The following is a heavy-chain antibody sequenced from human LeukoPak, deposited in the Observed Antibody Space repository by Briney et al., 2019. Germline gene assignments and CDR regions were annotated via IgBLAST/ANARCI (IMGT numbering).Heavy chain of an antibody. D-gene: IGHD6-13*01. J-gene: IGHJ4*02. CDR3: ARGQQGIYYFDY. CDR1: GFSFSSYE. CDR2: ISSSGSGK. V-gene: IGHV3-48*03. Sequence: PGGSLRLSCAASGFSFSSYEMTSVRQAPGKGLEWVSFISSSGSGKNYADSVKGRFTISRDNSKNTLYLQMNSLRAEDTAVYYCARGQQGIYYFDYWGQGTLVTVSS.